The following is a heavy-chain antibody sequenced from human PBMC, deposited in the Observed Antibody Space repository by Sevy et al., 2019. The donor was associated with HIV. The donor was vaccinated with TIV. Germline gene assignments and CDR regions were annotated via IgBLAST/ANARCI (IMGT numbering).Heavy chain of an antibody. CDR2: IYSDGRT. Sequence: GGSLRLSCAASGLSVSDNYMNWVRQAPGKGLELVSVIYSDGRTYYADSVKGRFTISRDNSKNTLYLHMNNLRPEDTAVYYRARDRYYDASGDYYYYYGMDVWGQGTTVTVSS. J-gene: IGHJ6*02. CDR3: ARDRYYDASGDYYYYYGMDV. CDR1: GLSVSDNY. V-gene: IGHV3-66*01. D-gene: IGHD3-22*01.